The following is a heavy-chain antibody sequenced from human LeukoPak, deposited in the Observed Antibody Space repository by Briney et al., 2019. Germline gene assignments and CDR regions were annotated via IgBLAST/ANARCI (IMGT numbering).Heavy chain of an antibody. V-gene: IGHV4-39*07. CDR2: SSSSGTT. Sequence: SETLSLTCTVSGGSISSSRSYWGWIRQSPGKGLEWIGSSSSSGTTYYNPSLKNRVTMSLDTPNNQFSLRLTSLTAADTAVYYCAGDGSSISWFFYWGQGTLVTVSS. CDR3: AGDGSSISWFFY. D-gene: IGHD6-13*01. CDR1: GGSISSSRSY. J-gene: IGHJ4*02.